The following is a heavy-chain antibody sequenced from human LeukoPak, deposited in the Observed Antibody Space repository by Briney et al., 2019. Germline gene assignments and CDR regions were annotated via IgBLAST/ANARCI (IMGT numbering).Heavy chain of an antibody. J-gene: IGHJ4*02. CDR2: INHSGST. V-gene: IGHV4-34*01. CDR1: GGSFSGYY. D-gene: IGHD1-14*01. CDR3: ARQSAGRHRGASDY. Sequence: PSETLSLTCAVYGGSFSGYYWSWIRQPPGKGLEWIGEINHSGSTNYNPSLKSRVTISVDTSKNQFSLKLSSVTAADTAVYYCARQSAGRHRGASDYWGQGTLVTVSS.